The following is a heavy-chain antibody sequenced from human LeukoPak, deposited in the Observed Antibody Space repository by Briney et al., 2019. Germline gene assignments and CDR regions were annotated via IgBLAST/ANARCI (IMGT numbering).Heavy chain of an antibody. CDR1: GFTFSSYA. J-gene: IGHJ4*02. CDR2: ISYDGSNK. D-gene: IGHD3-22*01. Sequence: PGRSLRLSCAAPGFTFSSYAMHWVRQAPGKGLEWVAVISYDGSNKYYADSVKGRFTISRDNSKNTLYLQMNSLRAEDTAVYYCARRMYYYDSSGYYYPYFDYWGQGTLVTVSS. V-gene: IGHV3-30-3*01. CDR3: ARRMYYYDSSGYYYPYFDY.